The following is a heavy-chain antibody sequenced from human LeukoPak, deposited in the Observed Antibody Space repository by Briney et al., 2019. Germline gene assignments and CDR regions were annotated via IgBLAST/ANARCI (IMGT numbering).Heavy chain of an antibody. CDR3: ARDQSVSSGYILCVD. CDR2: INPGGGST. J-gene: IGHJ4*02. D-gene: IGHD3-22*01. CDR1: GYTFTSYY. Sequence: GASVKVSCKASGYTFTSYYMHWVRQAPGQGLEWMGVINPGGGSTSYAQKFQGRVTVTRDTSTSTVYMELSSLRSEDTAVYYCARDQSVSSGYILCVDWGQGTLVTVSS. V-gene: IGHV1-46*01.